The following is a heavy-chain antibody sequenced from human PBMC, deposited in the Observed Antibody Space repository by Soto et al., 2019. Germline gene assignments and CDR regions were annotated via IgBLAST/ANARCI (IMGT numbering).Heavy chain of an antibody. D-gene: IGHD6-13*01. Sequence: QVHLVQSGAEVKKPGSSVKVSCKAPGGTFSNHAINGVRQAPGQGLEWMGRIIPIFSTKNYAQKFQGRVTMTADESTITAYLELSSLKQDDTAVYYCAREVAADGTFREDVFDIWGQGTLVTVSS. CDR1: GGTFSNHA. CDR3: AREVAADGTFREDVFDI. V-gene: IGHV1-69*12. J-gene: IGHJ3*02. CDR2: IIPIFSTK.